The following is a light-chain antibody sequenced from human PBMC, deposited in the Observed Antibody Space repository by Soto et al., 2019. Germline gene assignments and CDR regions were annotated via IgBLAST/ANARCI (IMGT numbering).Light chain of an antibody. CDR1: QSISTW. Sequence: DIQVTQSPSTLSASVGDRVTITCRASQSISTWLAWFQQKPGKAPKVLIAKASTLESGVPSRFSGDGSGTEFTLTISSMQTDEAATYYCQQFGAGSPWTFGQGTKVEIK. V-gene: IGKV1-5*03. J-gene: IGKJ1*01. CDR3: QQFGAGSPWT. CDR2: KAS.